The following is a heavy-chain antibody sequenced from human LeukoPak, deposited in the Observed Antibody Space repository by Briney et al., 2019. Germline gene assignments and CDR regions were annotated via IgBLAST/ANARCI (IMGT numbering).Heavy chain of an antibody. CDR1: GGSISSYY. CDR3: ASRNTAMVINY. D-gene: IGHD5-18*01. Sequence: SETLSLTCTVSGGSISSYYWSWIRQPPEKGLEWIGYIYYSGSTNYNPSLKSRVTISVDTSKNQFSLKLSSVTAADTAVYYCASRNTAMVINYWGQGTLVTVSS. CDR2: IYYSGST. V-gene: IGHV4-59*08. J-gene: IGHJ4*02.